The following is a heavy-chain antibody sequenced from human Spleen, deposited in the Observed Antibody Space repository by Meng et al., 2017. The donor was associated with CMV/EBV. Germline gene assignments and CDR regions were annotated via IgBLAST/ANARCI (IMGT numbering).Heavy chain of an antibody. J-gene: IGHJ4*02. D-gene: IGHD3-3*01. CDR2: ISSSSDYI. Sequence: GGSLRLSCAASGFTFSSYWMHWVRQAPGKGLEWVSSISSSSDYIYYADSVKGRFTISRDNAKNSLSLQMNSLRAEDTAVYYCARDDFWTRNYFDFWGQGTLVTVSS. CDR3: ARDDFWTRNYFDF. CDR1: GFTFSSYW. V-gene: IGHV3-21*01.